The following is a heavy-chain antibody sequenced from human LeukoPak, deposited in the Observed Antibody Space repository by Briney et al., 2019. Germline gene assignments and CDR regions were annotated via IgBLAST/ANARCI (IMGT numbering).Heavy chain of an antibody. V-gene: IGHV3-23*01. D-gene: IGHD3-9*01. Sequence: GGSLRLSCAASGFTFSSYEMNWVRQAPGKGLEWVSYISSSGGSTYYADSVKGRFTISRDNSKNTLYLQMNSLRAEDTAVYYCAKEVDYDILTGYTFDYWGQGTLVTVSS. J-gene: IGHJ4*02. CDR1: GFTFSSYE. CDR3: AKEVDYDILTGYTFDY. CDR2: ISSSGGST.